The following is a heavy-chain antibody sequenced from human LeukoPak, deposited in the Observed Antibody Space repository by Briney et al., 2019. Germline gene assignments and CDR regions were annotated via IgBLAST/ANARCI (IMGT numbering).Heavy chain of an antibody. CDR2: IIPILGIA. D-gene: IGHD4-17*01. V-gene: IGHV1-69*04. CDR3: ARPNTVTTYYYGMDV. J-gene: IGHJ6*02. CDR1: GGTFSSYA. Sequence: ASVKVSCKASGGTFSSYAISWVRQAPGQGLEWMGRIIPILGIANYAQKFQGRVTITADKSTSTAYMELSSLRSEDTAVYYCARPNTVTTYYYGMDVWGQGTTVTVSS.